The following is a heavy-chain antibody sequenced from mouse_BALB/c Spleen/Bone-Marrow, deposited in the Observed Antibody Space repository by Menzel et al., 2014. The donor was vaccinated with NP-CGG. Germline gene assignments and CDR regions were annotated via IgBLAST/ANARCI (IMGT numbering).Heavy chain of an antibody. J-gene: IGHJ3*01. V-gene: IGHV1-14*01. D-gene: IGHD2-4*01. Sequence: EVQLQQSGPELVKPGASVKMSCKASGYTFTSYVMHWVKQKPGQGLEWIGHINPYNDGTKYNEKFKGKATLTSDKSSSTAYMGLSSLTSEDSAVYYCARDGDYDWFAYWGQGTLVTVSA. CDR2: INPYNDGT. CDR1: GYTFTSYV. CDR3: ARDGDYDWFAY.